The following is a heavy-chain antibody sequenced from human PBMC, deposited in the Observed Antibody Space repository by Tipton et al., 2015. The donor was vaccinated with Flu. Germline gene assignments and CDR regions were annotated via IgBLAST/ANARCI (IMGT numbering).Heavy chain of an antibody. CDR3: ARSAYYGSLAFDI. CDR1: GYTFTGYY. CDR2: INPNSGGT. D-gene: IGHD3-10*01. J-gene: IGHJ3*02. V-gene: IGHV1-2*02. Sequence: QLVQSGAEVKKPGASVKVSCKASGYTFTGYYMHWVRQAPGQGLEWMGWINPNSGGTNYAQKFQGRVTMTRDTSISTAYMELSRLRSGDTAVYYCARSAYYGSLAFDIWGQGTMVTVSS.